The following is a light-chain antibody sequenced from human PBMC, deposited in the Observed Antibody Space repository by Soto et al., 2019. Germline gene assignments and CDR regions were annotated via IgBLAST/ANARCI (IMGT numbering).Light chain of an antibody. CDR3: SSFTGPTTLDV. Sequence: QSALTQPASVSGSPGQSITISCIGIISDVGNYHLVSWYQQHPGKAPKLMIYEGSKRPSGVSNRFSGSKSGNTAFLTISGLQPEDEADYYCSSFTGPTTLDVFGTGTKLTVL. V-gene: IGLV2-14*02. J-gene: IGLJ1*01. CDR1: ISDVGNYHL. CDR2: EGS.